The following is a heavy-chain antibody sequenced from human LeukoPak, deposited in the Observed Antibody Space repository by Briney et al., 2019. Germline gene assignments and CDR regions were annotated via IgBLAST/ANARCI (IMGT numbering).Heavy chain of an antibody. V-gene: IGHV3-43*01. CDR2: ISWDGDNT. D-gene: IGHD3-22*01. Sequence: GGSLRLSCAASGFIFEDYTMHWVRQAPGKGLEWVSLISWDGDNTYYADSVKGRFTISRDNAKNSLYLQMNSLRAEDTAVYYCARDAGYYDSSGYYYAFDYWGQGTLVTVSS. CDR3: ARDAGYYDSSGYYYAFDY. CDR1: GFIFEDYT. J-gene: IGHJ4*02.